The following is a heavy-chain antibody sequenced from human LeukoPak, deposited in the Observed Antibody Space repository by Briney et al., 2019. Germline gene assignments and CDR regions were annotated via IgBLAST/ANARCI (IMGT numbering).Heavy chain of an antibody. Sequence: GGSLRLSCVASGYPFSSYSMNWIRQAPGKGLEWVSYISVSGGVRSYADSVKGRFTISRDDARNSLYLQMNSLKDEDTAVYYCAKDRVGAIPDAFDIWGQGTMVTVSS. CDR3: AKDRVGAIPDAFDI. CDR2: ISVSGGVR. CDR1: GYPFSSYS. J-gene: IGHJ3*02. D-gene: IGHD1-26*01. V-gene: IGHV3-48*02.